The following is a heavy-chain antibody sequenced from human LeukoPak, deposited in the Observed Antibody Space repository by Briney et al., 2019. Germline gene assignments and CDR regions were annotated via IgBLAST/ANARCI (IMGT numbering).Heavy chain of an antibody. V-gene: IGHV4-34*01. J-gene: IGHJ6*02. CDR3: ARGSDYYYYGMDV. CDR1: GGSFSGYY. CDR2: INHSGST. Sequence: SETLSLTCAVYGGSFSGYYWSWIRQPPGKGLXXXGEINHSGSTNYNPSLKSRVTISVDTSKNQFSLKLSSVTAADTAVYYCARGSDYYYYGMDVWGQGTTVTVSS.